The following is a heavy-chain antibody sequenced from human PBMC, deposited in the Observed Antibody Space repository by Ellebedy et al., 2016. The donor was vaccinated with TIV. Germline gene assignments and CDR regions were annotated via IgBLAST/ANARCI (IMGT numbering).Heavy chain of an antibody. CDR1: GFTFSNAW. CDR3: TTDPHYCSSTSCKMWNYFDY. Sequence: GESLKISXAASGFTFSNAWMSWVRQAPGKGLEWVGRIKSKTDGGTTDYAAPVKGRFTISRDDSKNTLYLQMNSLKTEDTAVYYCTTDPHYCSSTSCKMWNYFDYWGQGTLVTVSS. V-gene: IGHV3-15*01. J-gene: IGHJ4*02. CDR2: IKSKTDGGTT. D-gene: IGHD2-2*01.